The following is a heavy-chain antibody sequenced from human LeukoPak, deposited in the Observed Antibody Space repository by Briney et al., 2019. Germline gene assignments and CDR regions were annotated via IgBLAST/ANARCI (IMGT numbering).Heavy chain of an antibody. J-gene: IGHJ3*02. CDR2: IYTSGST. CDR3: AILGGGYGDYSLIYAFDI. V-gene: IGHV4-4*07. D-gene: IGHD4-17*01. CDR1: GGSISSYY. Sequence: SETLSLTCTVSGGSISSYYWSWIRQPAGKGLEWIGRIYTSGSTNYNPSLKSRVTMSVDTSKNQFSLKLSSVTAADTAVYYCAILGGGYGDYSLIYAFDIWGQGTMVTVSS.